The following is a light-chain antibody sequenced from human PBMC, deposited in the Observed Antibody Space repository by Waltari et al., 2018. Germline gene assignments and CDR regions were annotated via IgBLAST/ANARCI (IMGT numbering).Light chain of an antibody. CDR3: QQCYTYPYT. J-gene: IGKJ2*01. CDR1: QSDLSSSNNKNY. Sequence: DIVLTQSPDSLAVSLGERATINCKSSQSDLSSSNNKNYLGCYQQKPGQPPKLLISWASTRESGVPDRFSGSGSGTDFTLTISSLQTEDVAVYYCQQCYTYPYTFGQGTNLEIK. V-gene: IGKV4-1*01. CDR2: WAS.